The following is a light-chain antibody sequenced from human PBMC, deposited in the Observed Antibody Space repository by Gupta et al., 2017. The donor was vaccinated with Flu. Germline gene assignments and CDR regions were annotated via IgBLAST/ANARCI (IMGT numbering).Light chain of an antibody. CDR3: QLQATSNNHSG. CDR1: NVGSYS. Sequence: GTTNTITGAGNNVGSYSVHWYQQKPDQAHVLLVDIDIGRPSGIPERFSGSNSGTTATLTITMVEVGDEADDYCQLQATSNNHSGFGGGTKLTVL. CDR2: IDI. J-gene: IGLJ2*01. V-gene: IGLV3-21*03.